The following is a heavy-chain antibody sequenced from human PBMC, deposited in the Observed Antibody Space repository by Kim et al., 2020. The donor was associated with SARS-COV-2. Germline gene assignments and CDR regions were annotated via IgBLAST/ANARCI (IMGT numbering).Heavy chain of an antibody. D-gene: IGHD3-10*01. Sequence: KTYANSVKGRFTISRDNSKNTLYLQMNSLRAEDTAVYYWARDRGLGGGMDVWGQGTTVTVSS. CDR2: K. V-gene: IGHV3-33*01. J-gene: IGHJ6*02. CDR3: ARDRGLGGGMDV.